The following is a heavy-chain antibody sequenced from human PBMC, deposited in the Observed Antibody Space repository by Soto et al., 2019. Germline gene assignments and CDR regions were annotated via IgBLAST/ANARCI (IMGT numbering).Heavy chain of an antibody. CDR1: GDSVSSNSAA. D-gene: IGHD3-10*01. V-gene: IGHV6-1*01. CDR3: AGGSGYAFDI. J-gene: IGHJ3*02. Sequence: SPALSLTCAISGDSVSSNSAAWYWIRQSPSRGLEWLGRTYYRSKWYNDYAVSVKSRITINPDTSKNQFSLQLNSVTPEDTAVYYCAGGSGYAFDIWGQGTMVTVSS. CDR2: TYYRSKWYN.